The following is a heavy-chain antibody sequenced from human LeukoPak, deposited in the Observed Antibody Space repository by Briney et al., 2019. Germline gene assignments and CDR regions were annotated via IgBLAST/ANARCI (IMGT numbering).Heavy chain of an antibody. CDR3: ARGGGTYRELDY. V-gene: IGHV3-66*01. Sequence: GGSLRLSCAASGFTVSRRYMSWVRQAPGKGLEWVSVLYSGGSTYYADSVKGRFTISRDKSKNTVSLQMSSLRAEDTAVYYCARGGGTYRELDYWGQGTLVTVSA. CDR2: LYSGGST. J-gene: IGHJ4*02. D-gene: IGHD3-16*01. CDR1: GFTVSRRY.